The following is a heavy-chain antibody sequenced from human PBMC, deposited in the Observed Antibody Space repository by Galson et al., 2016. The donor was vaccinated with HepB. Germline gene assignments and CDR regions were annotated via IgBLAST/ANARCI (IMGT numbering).Heavy chain of an antibody. D-gene: IGHD4-17*01. CDR2: VYYNGGT. V-gene: IGHV4-61*01. Sequence: ETLSLTCSVSGASVTSMNYYWSWIRQAPGKGLEWIGYVYYNGGTKANPSLSSRATISADTSKNQFSLKLRSMTAADTAIYFCATYNDYAPDAFDIWGQATMVRVSS. J-gene: IGHJ3*02. CDR1: GASVTSMNYY. CDR3: ATYNDYAPDAFDI.